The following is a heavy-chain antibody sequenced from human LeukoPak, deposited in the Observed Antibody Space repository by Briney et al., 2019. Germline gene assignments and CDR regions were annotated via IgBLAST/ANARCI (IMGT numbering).Heavy chain of an antibody. D-gene: IGHD2-15*01. CDR2: INPSAGNT. Sequence: ASVKVSCKASGYTSTGYYMHWVRQAPGQGLEWKGWINPSAGNTNYAQKFQGRVTMTKDTSTSTVYMELSSLRSEDTAIYYCARGDHVRIYTESAFDIWGQGTMVTVSS. CDR3: ARGDHVRIYTESAFDI. V-gene: IGHV1-46*01. J-gene: IGHJ3*02. CDR1: GYTSTGYY.